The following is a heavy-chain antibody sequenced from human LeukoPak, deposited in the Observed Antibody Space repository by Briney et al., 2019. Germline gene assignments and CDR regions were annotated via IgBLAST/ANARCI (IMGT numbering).Heavy chain of an antibody. CDR2: IYYSGST. V-gene: IGHV4-59*13. CDR1: GGSISSYY. Sequence: SETLSFTCTVSGGSISSYYWSWIRRPPGKGLEWIGYIYYSGSTNYNPSLKSRVTISVDTSKNQFSLRLSSVTAADTAVYYCARDVDTVLVDWGQGTLVTVSS. CDR3: ARDVDTVLVD. J-gene: IGHJ4*02. D-gene: IGHD2-2*03.